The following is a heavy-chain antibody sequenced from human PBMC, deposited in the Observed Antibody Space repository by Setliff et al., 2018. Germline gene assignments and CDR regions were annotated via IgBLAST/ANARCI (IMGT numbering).Heavy chain of an antibody. J-gene: IGHJ4*02. CDR2: IYPSDSHT. CDR1: GYTFSRYW. CDR3: ARSGNQVGGDY. D-gene: IGHD1-26*01. V-gene: IGHV5-51*01. Sequence: GESLKISCKASGYTFSRYWIGWVRQMPGKGLEWLGIIYPSDSHTRYSPSFQGKVTISVDKFINTAYLQWSSLKASDTAMYYCARSGNQVGGDYWGQGTLVTVSS.